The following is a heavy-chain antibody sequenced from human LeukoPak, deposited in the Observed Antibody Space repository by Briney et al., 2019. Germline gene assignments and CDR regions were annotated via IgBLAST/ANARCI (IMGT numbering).Heavy chain of an antibody. CDR1: GFTFSSYA. CDR3: ASLDVDIVVTAERGDAFDI. Sequence: GGSLRLSCAASGFTFSSYAMSWVRQAPGKGLEWVSAISGSGGSTYYADSVKGRFTISRDNSKNTLYLQMNSLRAEDTAVYNCASLDVDIVVTAERGDAFDIWGQGTMVTVSS. CDR2: ISGSGGST. J-gene: IGHJ3*02. V-gene: IGHV3-23*01. D-gene: IGHD5-12*01.